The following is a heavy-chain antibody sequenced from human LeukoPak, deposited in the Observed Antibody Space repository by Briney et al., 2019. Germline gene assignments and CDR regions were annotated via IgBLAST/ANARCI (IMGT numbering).Heavy chain of an antibody. CDR1: GFTLSSNW. J-gene: IGHJ4*02. D-gene: IGHD5-12*01. V-gene: IGHV3-7*01. CDR3: ARWGQTSGYYYVDN. Sequence: GGSLRLSCGASGFTLSSNWMTWVRQAPGRGLEWVASIKQDGSVKYYVHSVKGRFTISRDNARNSLSLQMNSLGVEDTAVYFCARWGQTSGYYYVDNWGQGTLVTVSS. CDR2: IKQDGSVK.